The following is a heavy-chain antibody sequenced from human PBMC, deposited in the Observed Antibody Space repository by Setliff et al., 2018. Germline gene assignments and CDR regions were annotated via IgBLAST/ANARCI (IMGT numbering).Heavy chain of an antibody. CDR1: GVSVNSLTW. J-gene: IGHJ4*02. CDR3: TRGGERYHTAN. Sequence: LTCAVSGVSVNSLTWWSWVRQTPGKGLEWIGFIYHDGNPKFNPSVNYNPSLKSRVTMSIDKSKNQFSLNLRSVTAADTAVYYCTRGGERYHTANWGQGLLVTVS. D-gene: IGHD2-2*01. V-gene: IGHV4-28*03. CDR2: IYHDGNP.